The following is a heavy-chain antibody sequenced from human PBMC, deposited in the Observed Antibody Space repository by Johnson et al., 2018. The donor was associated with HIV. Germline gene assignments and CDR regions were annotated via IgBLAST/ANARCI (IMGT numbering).Heavy chain of an antibody. CDR2: ISYDESNK. V-gene: IGHV3-30-3*01. CDR1: GFIFNNYA. Sequence: QVQLVESGGGVVQPGRSLRLSCAASGFIFNNYAMHWVRQAPGKGLEWMTVISYDESNKYYADSVKGRFTISRDNSNNTVSLQMNSLRAEDTAVYYCARDFDSRSWPGTDAFDVWGQGTVVTVSS. J-gene: IGHJ3*01. CDR3: ARDFDSRSWPGTDAFDV. D-gene: IGHD6-13*01.